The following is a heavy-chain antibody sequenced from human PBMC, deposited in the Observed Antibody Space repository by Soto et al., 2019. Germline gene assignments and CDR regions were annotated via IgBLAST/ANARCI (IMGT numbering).Heavy chain of an antibody. J-gene: IGHJ4*02. Sequence: QVQLVESGGNLVKSGGSLRLSCAASGFTFSDYYMSWIRQAPGKGLEWVSYISSSGSTIYYADSVKGRFTISRDNAKNSLYLQMNSLRAEDTAVYYCAREGDTPMVPRGPTGFFDYWGQGTLVTVSS. D-gene: IGHD5-18*01. CDR2: ISSSGSTI. CDR1: GFTFSDYY. CDR3: AREGDTPMVPRGPTGFFDY. V-gene: IGHV3-11*01.